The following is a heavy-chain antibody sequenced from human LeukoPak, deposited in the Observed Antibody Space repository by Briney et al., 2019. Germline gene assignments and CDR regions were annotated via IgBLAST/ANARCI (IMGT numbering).Heavy chain of an antibody. CDR2: ISGSGAST. CDR3: AKGPLTEVAGTTWDY. J-gene: IGHJ4*02. D-gene: IGHD6-19*01. Sequence: GGSLRLSCAASGSTFSSYAMSWVRQTPGKGLEWVSAISGSGASTYYADSVKGRFTISRDNSKNTLYVQMNSLRAEDTAVYYCAKGPLTEVAGTTWDYWGQGTPVTVSS. CDR1: GSTFSSYA. V-gene: IGHV3-23*01.